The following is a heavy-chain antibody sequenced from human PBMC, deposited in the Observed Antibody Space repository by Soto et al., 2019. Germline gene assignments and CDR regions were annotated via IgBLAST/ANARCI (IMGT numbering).Heavy chain of an antibody. CDR3: ARDLGCGGSCSDSYYYGMDV. CDR1: GYTFTGYY. V-gene: IGHV1-2*04. D-gene: IGHD2-15*01. J-gene: IGHJ6*02. Sequence: ASVKVSCKASGYTFTGYYMHWVRQAPGQGLEWMGWINPNSGGTNYAQKFQGWVTMTRDTSISTAYMELSRLRSDDTAVYYCARDLGCGGSCSDSYYYGMDVWGQGTTVTVSS. CDR2: INPNSGGT.